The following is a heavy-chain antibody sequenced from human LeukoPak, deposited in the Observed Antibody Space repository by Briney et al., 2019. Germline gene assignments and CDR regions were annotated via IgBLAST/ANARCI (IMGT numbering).Heavy chain of an antibody. D-gene: IGHD3-10*01. Sequence: GASVKASCKASGYTFTGYYMHWVRQAPGQGLEWMGWINPNSGGTNYAQKFQGRVTMTRDTSISTAYMELSRLRSDDTAVYYCARETRDGSGSYLLWGQGTLVTVSS. V-gene: IGHV1-2*02. CDR1: GYTFTGYY. CDR2: INPNSGGT. J-gene: IGHJ4*02. CDR3: ARETRDGSGSYLL.